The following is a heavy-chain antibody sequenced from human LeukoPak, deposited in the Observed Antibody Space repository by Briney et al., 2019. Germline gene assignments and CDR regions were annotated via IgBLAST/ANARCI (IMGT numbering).Heavy chain of an antibody. V-gene: IGHV1-69*10. J-gene: IGHJ5*02. Sequence: SVKVSCKASGGTFSSYAISWVRQAPGQGLEWMGGIIPILGIANYAQKFQGRVTITADKSTSTAYMELSSLRSEDTAVYYCAITYYYGSTTNIWFDPWGQGTLVTVSS. D-gene: IGHD3-10*01. CDR3: AITYYYGSTTNIWFDP. CDR1: GGTFSSYA. CDR2: IIPILGIA.